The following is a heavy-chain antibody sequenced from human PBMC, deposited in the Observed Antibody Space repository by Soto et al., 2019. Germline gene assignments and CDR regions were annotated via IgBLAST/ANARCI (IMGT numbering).Heavy chain of an antibody. J-gene: IGHJ6*02. CDR3: ARRGDTLPSFYFGMDV. CDR1: GGSMTSGGYY. Sequence: VQLQESGPGLVWPSQILSLNCTVSGGSMTSGGYYWNWIRHPPGMGLEWIGFIHNSGSLYYNPSLRSRLLISLDTSKNQFSLRLSSVTVADSAVYYCARRGDTLPSFYFGMDVWGQGTTVTVSS. D-gene: IGHD2-21*02. V-gene: IGHV4-31*03. CDR2: IHNSGSL.